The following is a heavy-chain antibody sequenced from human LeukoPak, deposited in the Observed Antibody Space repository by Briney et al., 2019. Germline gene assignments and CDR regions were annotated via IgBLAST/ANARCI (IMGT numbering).Heavy chain of an antibody. V-gene: IGHV4-38-2*02. Sequence: SETLSLTCTVSGYSISSGYYWGWIRQPPGKGLEWIGSIYHSGSTYYNPSLKSRVTISVDTSKNQFSLKLSSVTAADTAVYYCAREASAYDFWSGYYNYWGQGTLVTVSS. CDR3: AREASAYDFWSGYYNY. CDR1: GYSISSGYY. D-gene: IGHD3-3*01. J-gene: IGHJ4*02. CDR2: IYHSGST.